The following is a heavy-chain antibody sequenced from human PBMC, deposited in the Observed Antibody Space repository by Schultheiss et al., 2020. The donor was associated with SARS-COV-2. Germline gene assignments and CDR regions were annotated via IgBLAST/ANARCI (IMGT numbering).Heavy chain of an antibody. V-gene: IGHV3-7*03. D-gene: IGHD6-19*01. CDR3: ARDGKQWPYFLGSDGFDI. Sequence: GGSLRLSCIGTGFTFDNNWMSWVRQAPGKGLEWVASIKQDGSEKYYVNSVRGRFTIYRDNAKTSVFLQMNSLRAEDTAVYYCARDGKQWPYFLGSDGFDIWGQGTMVTVSS. J-gene: IGHJ3*02. CDR1: GFTFDNNW. CDR2: IKQDGSEK.